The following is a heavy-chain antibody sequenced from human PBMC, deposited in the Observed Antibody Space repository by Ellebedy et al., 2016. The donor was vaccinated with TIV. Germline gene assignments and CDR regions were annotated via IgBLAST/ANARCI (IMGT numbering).Heavy chain of an antibody. CDR1: GGSISSSTW. Sequence: MPSETLSLTCAVSGGSISSSTWWSWVRQPPGKGLEWIGEIYHSGRTNYNPSLTSRVTISVDQSKNQFSLKLSSVTAADTAVYYCARWSNMATVGLFDYWGQGTLVTVSS. CDR3: ARWSNMATVGLFDY. CDR2: IYHSGRT. J-gene: IGHJ4*02. V-gene: IGHV4-4*02. D-gene: IGHD5-24*01.